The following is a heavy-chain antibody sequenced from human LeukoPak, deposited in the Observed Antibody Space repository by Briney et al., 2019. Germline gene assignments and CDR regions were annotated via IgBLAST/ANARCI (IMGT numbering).Heavy chain of an antibody. V-gene: IGHV4-39*07. CDR3: ARDPRTGHDYGDLPLGYFDL. CDR1: GGSISSSSYY. J-gene: IGHJ2*01. CDR2: IYYSGST. Sequence: SETLSLTCTVSGGSISSSSYYWGWIRQPPGKGLEWIGSIYYSGSTYYNPSLKSRVTISVDTSKNQFSLKLSSVTAADTAVYYCARDPRTGHDYGDLPLGYFDLWGRGTLVTVSS. D-gene: IGHD4-17*01.